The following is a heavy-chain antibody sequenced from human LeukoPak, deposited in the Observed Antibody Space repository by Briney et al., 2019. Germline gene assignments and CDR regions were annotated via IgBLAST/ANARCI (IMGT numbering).Heavy chain of an antibody. CDR3: ANRYYDFWSGYYRGFFDY. CDR1: GGSFSGYY. CDR2: INHSGST. D-gene: IGHD3-3*01. J-gene: IGHJ4*02. V-gene: IGHV4-34*01. Sequence: PSETLSLTCAVYGGSFSGYYWSWIRQPPGKGLEWIGEINHSGSTNYNPSLKGRVTISVDTSKNQFSLKLSSVTAADTAVYYCANRYYDFWSGYYRGFFDYWGQGTLVTVS.